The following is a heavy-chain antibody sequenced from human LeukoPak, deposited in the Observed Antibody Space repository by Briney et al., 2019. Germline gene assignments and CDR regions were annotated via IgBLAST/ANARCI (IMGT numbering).Heavy chain of an antibody. CDR2: IYTSDNT. D-gene: IGHD6-6*01. V-gene: IGHV4-4*07. CDR1: GGSISSYY. CDR3: ARDDSSRAWDY. Sequence: SETLSLTCTVSGGSISSYYWTWIRQPAGKGLEWIRRIYTSDNTNYNPSLKSRVTMSIDTSKNQFSLKLSSVTAADTAVYYCARDDSSRAWDYWGQGTLVAVSS. J-gene: IGHJ4*02.